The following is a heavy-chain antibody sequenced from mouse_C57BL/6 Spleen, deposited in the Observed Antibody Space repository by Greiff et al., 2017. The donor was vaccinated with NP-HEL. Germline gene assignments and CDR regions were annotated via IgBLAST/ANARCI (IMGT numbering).Heavy chain of an antibody. Sequence: EVKVEESGEGLVKPGGSLKLSCAASGFTFSSYAMSWVRQTPEKRLEWVAYISSGGDYIYYADTVKGRFTISRDNARNTLYLQMSSLKSEDTAMYYCTRDQGTGTDYAMDYWGQGTSVTVSS. CDR2: ISSGGDYI. CDR3: TRDQGTGTDYAMDY. D-gene: IGHD4-1*01. J-gene: IGHJ4*01. V-gene: IGHV5-9-1*02. CDR1: GFTFSSYA.